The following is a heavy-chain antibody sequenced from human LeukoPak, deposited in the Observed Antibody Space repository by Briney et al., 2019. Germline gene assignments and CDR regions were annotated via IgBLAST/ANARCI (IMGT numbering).Heavy chain of an antibody. CDR3: AQNFGSRFDP. Sequence: SGPTLVNPTQTLTLTCTFSGFSLSTSGVGVGWIRQPPGKALECLALIYWDDDKRYSPSLKSRLTITKDTSQNQVVLTMTDVDPVDTGTYYCAQNFGSRFDPWGHGTLVTVSS. J-gene: IGHJ5*02. D-gene: IGHD3-16*01. V-gene: IGHV2-5*02. CDR1: GFSLSTSGVG. CDR2: IYWDDDK.